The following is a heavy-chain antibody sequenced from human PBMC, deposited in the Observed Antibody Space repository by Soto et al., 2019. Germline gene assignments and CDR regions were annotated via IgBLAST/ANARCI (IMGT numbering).Heavy chain of an antibody. CDR3: ARSDCTSTSCYVVGFDP. D-gene: IGHD2-2*01. J-gene: IGHJ5*02. Sequence: KPGGSLRLSCTASGFNFSNYGMNWVRQAPGKGLEWVSSISSSSSYISYADTLKGRFTISRDNAENSVYLQMNSLRAVDLAVYYCARSDCTSTSCYVVGFDPWGQGT. V-gene: IGHV3-21*01. CDR1: GFNFSNYG. CDR2: ISSSSSYI.